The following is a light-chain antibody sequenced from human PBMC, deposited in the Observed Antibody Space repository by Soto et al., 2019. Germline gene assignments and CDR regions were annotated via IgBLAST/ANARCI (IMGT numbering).Light chain of an antibody. J-gene: IGLJ1*01. CDR3: CSYAGSSYV. V-gene: IGLV2-11*01. CDR1: SSDVGGYNY. Sequence: QCVLTQPRSVSGSPGQSVTISCTGTSSDVGGYNYVSWYKQHPGKAPKLMIYDVNKRPSGVPDRFSGSKSGNTASLTISGLQAVDEADYYCCSYAGSSYVFGTGTKVTVL. CDR2: DVN.